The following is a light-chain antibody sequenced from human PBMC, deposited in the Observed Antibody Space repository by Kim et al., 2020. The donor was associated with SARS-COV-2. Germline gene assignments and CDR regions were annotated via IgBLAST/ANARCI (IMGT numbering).Light chain of an antibody. Sequence: PASISCRCSQSLVHSDGNTYLSWFQQRPGQTPRRRIYKASNRDSGVPDRVRGSGSGTDFTLKISRVEAEDVGVYYCMQSTQWPGTFGGGTKVDIK. CDR1: QSLVHSDGNTY. J-gene: IGKJ4*01. CDR3: MQSTQWPGT. V-gene: IGKV2-30*02. CDR2: KAS.